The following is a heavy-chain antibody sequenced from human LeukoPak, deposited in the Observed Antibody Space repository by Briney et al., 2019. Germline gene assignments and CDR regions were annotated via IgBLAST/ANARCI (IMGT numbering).Heavy chain of an antibody. D-gene: IGHD6-13*01. CDR3: AGAPGYSSRWYAY. Sequence: GGSPRLSCAASGFTFSDYYISWIRQAPGKGLEWVSYINSSSSDTNYADSVKGRFTISRDNAKNSLYLQMNSLRAEDTAVYYCAGAPGYSSRWYAYWGQGTLVTVPS. CDR2: INSSSSDT. CDR1: GFTFSDYY. V-gene: IGHV3-11*06. J-gene: IGHJ4*02.